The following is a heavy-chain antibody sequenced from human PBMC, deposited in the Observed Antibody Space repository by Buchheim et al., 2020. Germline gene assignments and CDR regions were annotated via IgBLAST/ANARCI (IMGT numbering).Heavy chain of an antibody. Sequence: QVLLMESGGGVVQPGRSLRLSCAASGFTFSAYAMHWVRQAPGKGLEWVAFIWYDGSEKHYIDSVKGRFSISRDNSKNTLYLEMNSLRGEDTAVYYCARDPPNSGWALDYWGQGTL. J-gene: IGHJ4*02. V-gene: IGHV3-33*08. CDR3: ARDPPNSGWALDY. CDR2: IWYDGSEK. D-gene: IGHD6-19*01. CDR1: GFTFSAYA.